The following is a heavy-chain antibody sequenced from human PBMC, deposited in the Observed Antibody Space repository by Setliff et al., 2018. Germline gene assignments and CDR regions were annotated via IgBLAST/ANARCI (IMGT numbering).Heavy chain of an antibody. V-gene: IGHV4-59*05. CDR1: GGSVSTFY. CDR2: IYYSGST. J-gene: IGHJ3*02. CDR3: ATRTYYDSNGYYYAIAGPFDI. Sequence: SETLSLTCRVSGGSVSTFYWTWIRQPPGKGLEWIGSIYYSGSTYYSPSLKRRVTISVDTSKNQFSLKLSSVTATDTAVYYCATRTYYDSNGYYYAIAGPFDIWGQGTMVTVSS. D-gene: IGHD3-22*01.